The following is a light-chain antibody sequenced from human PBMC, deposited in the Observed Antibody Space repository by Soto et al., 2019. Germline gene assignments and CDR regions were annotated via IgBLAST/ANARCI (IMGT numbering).Light chain of an antibody. CDR3: QQYNNWPQT. Sequence: EIVITQSPGTLAVSPGGRGTLSCRASQSVSSNLAWYQQKPGQAPRLLIYGASTRATGIPARFSGSGSGTEFTLTISSLQSEDFAVDDCQQYNNWPQTCGQGTKVDIK. CDR1: QSVSSN. CDR2: GAS. V-gene: IGKV3-15*01. J-gene: IGKJ1*01.